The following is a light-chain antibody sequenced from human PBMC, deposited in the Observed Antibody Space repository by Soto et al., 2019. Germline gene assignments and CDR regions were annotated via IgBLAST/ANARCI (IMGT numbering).Light chain of an antibody. Sequence: QSALTQPASVSGSPGQSITISCTGSSSDIGTYNLVSWYQQHPGKAPKLIIYEASERPSGVSNRFSGSKSGNTASLTISGLQTEDEADYSCCSYAGASVVVFGGGTKLTVL. V-gene: IGLV2-23*01. CDR1: SSDIGTYNL. CDR2: EAS. J-gene: IGLJ2*01. CDR3: CSYAGASVVV.